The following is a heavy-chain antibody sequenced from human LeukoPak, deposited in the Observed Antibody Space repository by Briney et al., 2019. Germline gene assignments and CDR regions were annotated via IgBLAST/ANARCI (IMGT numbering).Heavy chain of an antibody. CDR2: TNYDGSDR. J-gene: IGHJ4*02. V-gene: IGHV3-30*02. Sequence: PGGSLRLSCAASGFTFRNYAMYRVRQAPGKGLEWVAFTNYDGSDRCYADSVKGRFTVSRGNPKNTLYLQMNSLRTEDTAVYYCAKDLPDRYSLEYWGQGTMVTVPS. CDR1: GFTFRNYA. CDR3: AKDLPDRYSLEY. D-gene: IGHD2-15*01.